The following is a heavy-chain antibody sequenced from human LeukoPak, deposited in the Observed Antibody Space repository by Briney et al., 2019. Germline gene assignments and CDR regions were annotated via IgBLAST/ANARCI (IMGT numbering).Heavy chain of an antibody. J-gene: IGHJ4*02. CDR2: IIPIVGTA. V-gene: IGHV1-69*13. Sequence: SVKVSCKASGVDFNKYPFSWVRQAPGQGLEWMGGIIPIVGTATYAQKFQGRVTITADESTSTAYMELSRLRSEDTAFYYCARDHEVATIRYFDYWGQGTLVTVSS. CDR3: ARDHEVATIRYFDY. CDR1: GVDFNKYP. D-gene: IGHD5-24*01.